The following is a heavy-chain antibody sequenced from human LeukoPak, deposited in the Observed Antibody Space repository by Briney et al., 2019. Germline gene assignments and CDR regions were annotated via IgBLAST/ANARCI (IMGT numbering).Heavy chain of an antibody. CDR3: AKELSTAGL. J-gene: IGHJ3*01. CDR2: ISGSGGST. CDR1: GFTXSSYA. Sequence: HTGGSLRLSCAASGFTXSSYAMSWVRQAPXXXLEWVSAISGSGGSTYYADSVKGRFTISRDNSKNTLYLQMNSLRAEDTAVYYCAKELSTAGLWGQGTMVTVSS. D-gene: IGHD6-6*01. V-gene: IGHV3-23*01.